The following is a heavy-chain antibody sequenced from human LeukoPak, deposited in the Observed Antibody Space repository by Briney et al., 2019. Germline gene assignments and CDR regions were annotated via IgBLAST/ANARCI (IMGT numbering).Heavy chain of an antibody. Sequence: ASVKVSCKASGYTFTGYYMHWVRQAPGQGLEWMGRINPNSGGTNYAQKFQGRVTMTRDTSISTAYMELSRLRSDDTAVYYCARAGRVVPAAISFGYWGQGTLVTVSS. J-gene: IGHJ4*02. CDR3: ARAGRVVPAAISFGY. D-gene: IGHD2-2*01. CDR1: GYTFTGYY. V-gene: IGHV1-2*06. CDR2: INPNSGGT.